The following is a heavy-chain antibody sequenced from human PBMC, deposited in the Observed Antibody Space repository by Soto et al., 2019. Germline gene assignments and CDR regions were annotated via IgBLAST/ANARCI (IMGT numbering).Heavy chain of an antibody. D-gene: IGHD3-22*01. CDR2: IYYSGST. CDR1: GGSISSYY. V-gene: IGHV4-59*01. J-gene: IGHJ4*02. CDR3: ARTQDYYDSSGYLTILFDY. Sequence: SETLSLTCTVSGGSISSYYWSWIRQPPGKGLEWIGYIYYSGSTNYNPSLKSRVTISVDTSKNQFSLKLSSVTAADTAVYYCARTQDYYDSSGYLTILFDYSGQGTLVTVS.